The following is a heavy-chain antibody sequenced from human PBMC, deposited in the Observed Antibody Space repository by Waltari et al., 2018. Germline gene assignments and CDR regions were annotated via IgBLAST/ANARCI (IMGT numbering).Heavy chain of an antibody. V-gene: IGHV3-15*01. Sequence: EVKMVESGGGSMKPGDSLRLSCGAYGFGFKAAWLTWVGQAPGKCLWWFGRIQSKSAGATTVFASSVRGRFSISMDDSQNMVFLQMNSLRTEATALYYCTTLDALWGGWGHGTLVTVSS. CDR3: TTLDALWGG. CDR2: IQSKSAGATT. D-gene: IGHD7-27*01. CDR1: GFGFKAAW. J-gene: IGHJ4*01.